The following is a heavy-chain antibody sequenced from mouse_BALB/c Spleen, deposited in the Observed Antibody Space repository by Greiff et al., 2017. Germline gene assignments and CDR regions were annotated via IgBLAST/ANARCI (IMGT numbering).Heavy chain of an antibody. J-gene: IGHJ4*01. Sequence: VQLQQPGAELVRPGASVKLSCKASGYTFTSYWINWVKQRPGQGLEWIGYINPYNDGTKYNEKFKGKATLTSDKSSSTAYMELSSLTSEDSAVYYCARIYYDYRVDAMDYWGQGTSVTVSA. CDR1: GYTFTSYW. V-gene: IGHV1-53*01. CDR2: INPYNDGT. D-gene: IGHD2-4*01. CDR3: ARIYYDYRVDAMDY.